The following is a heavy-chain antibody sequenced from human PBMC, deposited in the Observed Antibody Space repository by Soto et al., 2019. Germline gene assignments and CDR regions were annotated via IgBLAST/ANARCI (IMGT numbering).Heavy chain of an antibody. V-gene: IGHV1-3*01. CDR2: INAGNGNT. CDR3: ARDLPPVDY. CDR1: GYTFTSYA. J-gene: IGHJ4*02. Sequence: ASVKVSCKAFGYTFTSYAIHWVRQAPGQRLEWMGWINAGNGNTKYSQKFQGRVTMTTDTSTSTAYMELRSLRSDDTAVYYCARDLPPVDYWGQGTLVTVSS.